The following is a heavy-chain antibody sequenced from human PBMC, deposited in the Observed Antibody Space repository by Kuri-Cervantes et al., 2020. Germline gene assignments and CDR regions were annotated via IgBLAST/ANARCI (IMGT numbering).Heavy chain of an antibody. Sequence: SVKVSCKASGGTFSSYTISWVRQAPGQGLEWMGRIIPILGIANYAQKFQGRVTITADKSTSTAYMELSSLRSEDTAVYYCARVQSRLWFRRGYFDYWGQGTLVTVSS. V-gene: IGHV1-69*02. J-gene: IGHJ4*02. D-gene: IGHD3-10*01. CDR3: ARVQSRLWFRRGYFDY. CDR1: GGTFSSYT. CDR2: IIPILGIA.